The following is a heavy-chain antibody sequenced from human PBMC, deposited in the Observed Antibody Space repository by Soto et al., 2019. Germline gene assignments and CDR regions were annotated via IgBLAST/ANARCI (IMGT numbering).Heavy chain of an antibody. CDR1: GGSISSGGYY. Sequence: SETLSLTCTVSGGSISSGGYYWSWIRQHPGKGLEWIGYIYYSGSTYYNPSLKSRVTISVDTSKNQFSLKLSSVTAADTAVYYCARDWRRYSYGFYYYYGMDVWGQGTTVTVSS. J-gene: IGHJ6*02. D-gene: IGHD5-18*01. CDR2: IYYSGST. V-gene: IGHV4-31*03. CDR3: ARDWRRYSYGFYYYYGMDV.